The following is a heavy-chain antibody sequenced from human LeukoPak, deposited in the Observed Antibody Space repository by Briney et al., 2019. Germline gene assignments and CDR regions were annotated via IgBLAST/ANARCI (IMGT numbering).Heavy chain of an antibody. CDR3: ARGHLPARNWFDP. CDR2: IYYSGTT. V-gene: IGHV4-59*12. CDR1: GGSISHYY. J-gene: IGHJ5*02. Sequence: SETLSLTCTVSGGSISHYYWSWIRQPPGKGLEWIGYIYYSGTTNYNPSLKSRVTISVDTSKNQFSLKLSSVTAADTAVYYCARGHLPARNWFDPWGQGTLVTVSS.